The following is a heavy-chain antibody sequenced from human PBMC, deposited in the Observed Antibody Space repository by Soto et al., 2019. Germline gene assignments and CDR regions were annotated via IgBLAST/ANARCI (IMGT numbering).Heavy chain of an antibody. CDR3: ARSIPFDALFDP. D-gene: IGHD2-2*02. CDR2: INSDGSST. CDR1: GFTFSSYW. Sequence: PGGSLRLSCAASGFTFSSYWMHWVRQAPGKGLVWVSRINSDGSSTSYADSVKGRFTISRDNAKNTLYLQMNSLRAEDTAVYYCARSIPFDALFDPWGQGSLVTVSS. V-gene: IGHV3-74*01. J-gene: IGHJ5*02.